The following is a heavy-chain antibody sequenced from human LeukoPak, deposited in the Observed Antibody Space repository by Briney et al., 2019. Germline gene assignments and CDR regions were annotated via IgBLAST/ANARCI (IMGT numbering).Heavy chain of an antibody. V-gene: IGHV5-51*01. CDR3: ARAGPAAINFDY. CDR1: GYSFTSYW. D-gene: IGHD2-2*01. CDR2: IYPCNSDT. J-gene: IGHJ4*02. Sequence: PGESLKISCKGSGYSFTSYWIGWVRQMPGKGLEWMGIIYPCNSDTRYSPSFQGQVTISADKSISTAYLQWSSLTASDTAMYYCARAGPAAINFDYWGQVTLVTVSS.